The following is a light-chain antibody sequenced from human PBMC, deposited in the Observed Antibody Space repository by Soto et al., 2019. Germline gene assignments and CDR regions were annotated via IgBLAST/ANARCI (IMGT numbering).Light chain of an antibody. Sequence: DIQMTQSPSTLSASVGDRATITCRASQSISSWLAWYQQKPGKAPKLLIYDASSVESGVPSRFSGSGSGTEFTLTISSLQPDDFATYYCQQYNRWYTFGQGTKLEIK. V-gene: IGKV1-5*01. CDR3: QQYNRWYT. CDR1: QSISSW. CDR2: DAS. J-gene: IGKJ2*01.